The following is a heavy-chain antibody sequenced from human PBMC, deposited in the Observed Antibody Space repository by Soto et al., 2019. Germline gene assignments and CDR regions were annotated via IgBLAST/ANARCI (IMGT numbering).Heavy chain of an antibody. CDR2: INPNSGGT. V-gene: IGHV1-2*04. CDR1: GYTFTGYY. Sequence: QVQLVQSGAEVKKPGASVKVFCKASGYTFTGYYMHWVRQAPGQGLEGMGWINPNSGGTNYAQKFQGWVTMTRDTSISTAYMELSRLRSDDTAVYYCARGRGTMVRGVIITDWFDPWGQGTLVTVSS. D-gene: IGHD3-10*01. CDR3: ARGRGTMVRGVIITDWFDP. J-gene: IGHJ5*02.